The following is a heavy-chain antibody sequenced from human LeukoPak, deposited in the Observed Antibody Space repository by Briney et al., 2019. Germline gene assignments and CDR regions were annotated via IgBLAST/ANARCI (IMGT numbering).Heavy chain of an antibody. J-gene: IGHJ4*02. CDR3: ARDVGNFDY. V-gene: IGHV3-74*01. CDR2: INGDGIST. CDR1: GFTFSNYW. Sequence: GGSLRLSCAASGFTFSNYWMHWVRQAPGKGLVWVSRINGDGISTGYADSVRGRFTVSRDNAKKTLYLQMNSLRAEDTAVYYCARDVGNFDYWGQGTLVTVSS.